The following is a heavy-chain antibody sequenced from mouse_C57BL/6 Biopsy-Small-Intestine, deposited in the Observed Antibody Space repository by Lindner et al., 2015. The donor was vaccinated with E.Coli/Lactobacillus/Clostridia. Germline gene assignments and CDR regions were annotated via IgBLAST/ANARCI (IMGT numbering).Heavy chain of an antibody. CDR1: GFTFSSYA. CDR3: AREGTYYSNYYAMDY. Sequence: VQLQESGGDLVKPGGSLKLSCAASGFTFSSYAMSWVRQTPEKRLEWVATISAGDTYTFYPDTVKGRFTISRDYAQNNLYLQMSHLKSEDTAMYYCAREGTYYSNYYAMDYWGHGASVTVSS. CDR2: ISAGDTYT. J-gene: IGHJ4*01. V-gene: IGHV5-4*01. D-gene: IGHD2-5*01.